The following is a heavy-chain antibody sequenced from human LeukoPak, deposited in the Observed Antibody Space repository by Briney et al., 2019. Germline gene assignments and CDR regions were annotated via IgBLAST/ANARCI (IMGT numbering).Heavy chain of an antibody. CDR3: ARDEYYDSSFDY. J-gene: IGHJ4*02. Sequence: QPGGSLRLSCAASGFTFSSDSMNWVRQAPGKGLEWVSSISSSSSYIYYADSVKGRFTISRDNAKHSLYLQMNSLRAEDTAVYYCARDEYYDSSFDYWGQGTLVTVSP. V-gene: IGHV3-21*01. CDR1: GFTFSSDS. D-gene: IGHD3-22*01. CDR2: ISSSSSYI.